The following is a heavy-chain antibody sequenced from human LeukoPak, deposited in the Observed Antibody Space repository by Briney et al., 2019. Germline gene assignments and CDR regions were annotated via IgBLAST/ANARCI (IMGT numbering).Heavy chain of an antibody. CDR3: AKALVTTCRGAFCYPFDY. CDR1: GFTLSSYA. V-gene: IGHV3-23*01. D-gene: IGHD2-15*01. J-gene: IGHJ4*02. CDR2: ISDTGNT. Sequence: GGSLRLSCAASGFTLSSYAMCCVRQAPGKGMEWVSAISDTGNTYHADSVKGRFTISKHSSKITLFLQMNRLRPEDAAVYYCAKALVTTCRGAFCYPFDYWGVGTLVSVSS.